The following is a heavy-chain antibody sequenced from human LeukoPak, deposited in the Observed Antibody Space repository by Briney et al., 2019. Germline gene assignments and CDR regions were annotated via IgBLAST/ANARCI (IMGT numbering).Heavy chain of an antibody. Sequence: ASVKVSCKASGGTFSSYTISWVRQAPGQGLEWMGRIIPILGIANYAQKFQGRATITAGKSTSTAYMELSSLRSEDTAVYYCARVPGVYDSSGYCSDYWGQGTLVTVSS. CDR3: ARVPGVYDSSGYCSDY. CDR1: GGTFSSYT. CDR2: IIPILGIA. V-gene: IGHV1-69*02. J-gene: IGHJ4*02. D-gene: IGHD3-22*01.